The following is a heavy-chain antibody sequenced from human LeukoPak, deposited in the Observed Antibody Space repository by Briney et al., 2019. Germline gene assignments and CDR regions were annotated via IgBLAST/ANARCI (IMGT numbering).Heavy chain of an antibody. D-gene: IGHD3-22*01. CDR1: GGSISSGSYS. J-gene: IGHJ2*01. Sequence: SETLSLTCTVSGGSISSGSYSWSWIRQPAGKGLEWIGHIYTSGSTNYNPSLKSRVTMSVDTSKNQFSLKLSSVTAADTAVYYCARESDYYDSSGYLNWYFDLWGRGTLVTVSS. V-gene: IGHV4-61*09. CDR3: ARESDYYDSSGYLNWYFDL. CDR2: IYTSGST.